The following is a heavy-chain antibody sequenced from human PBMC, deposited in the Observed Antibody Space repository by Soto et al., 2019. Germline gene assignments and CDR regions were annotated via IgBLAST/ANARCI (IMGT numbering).Heavy chain of an antibody. Sequence: SETLSLTCAVYGGSFSGYYWSWIRQPPGKGLEWIGEINHSGSTNYNPSLKSRVTISVDTSKNQFSLKLSSVTAADTAVYYCARGIGIGLPPVFQHWGQGTLVTVSS. CDR2: INHSGST. CDR3: ARGIGIGLPPVFQH. CDR1: GGSFSGYY. J-gene: IGHJ1*01. D-gene: IGHD2-15*01. V-gene: IGHV4-34*01.